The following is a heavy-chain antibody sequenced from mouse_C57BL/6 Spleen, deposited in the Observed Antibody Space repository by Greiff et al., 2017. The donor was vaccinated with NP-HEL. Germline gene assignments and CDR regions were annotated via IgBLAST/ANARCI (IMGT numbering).Heavy chain of an antibody. CDR3: ARRYNWGYAMDY. CDR2: IYWDDDK. Sequence: QVTLKVCGPGILQSSQTLSLTCSFSGFSLSTSGMGVSWIRQPSGKGLEWLAHIYWDDDKRYNPSLKSRLTISKDTSRNQVFLKITSVDTADTATYYCARRYNWGYAMDYWGQGTSVTVSS. CDR1: GFSLSTSGMG. D-gene: IGHD4-1*01. J-gene: IGHJ4*01. V-gene: IGHV8-12*01.